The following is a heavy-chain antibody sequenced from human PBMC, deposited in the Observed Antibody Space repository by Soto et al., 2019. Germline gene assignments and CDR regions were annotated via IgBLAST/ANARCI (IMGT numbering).Heavy chain of an antibody. CDR2: ISAYNGNT. Sequence: HVQLVQSGAEVKKPGASVKVSCKASGYTFTSYGISWVRQAPGQGLEWMGWISAYNGNTNYAQKLQGRVTMTTDTYTSTPYMQLRSLTSYDTPLYYCATGNGALDYWGQGTLVTVSP. V-gene: IGHV1-18*01. J-gene: IGHJ4*02. D-gene: IGHD1-1*01. CDR1: GYTFTSYG. CDR3: ATGNGALDY.